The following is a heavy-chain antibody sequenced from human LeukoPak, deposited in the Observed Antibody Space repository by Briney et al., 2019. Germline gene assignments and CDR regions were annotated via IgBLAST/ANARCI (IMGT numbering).Heavy chain of an antibody. V-gene: IGHV4-31*03. D-gene: IGHD2-2*01. CDR3: ARSSFEGPIDY. J-gene: IGHJ4*02. CDR2: IYYGGST. Sequence: PSETLSLTCTVSGGSISSGGYYWSWIRQHPGKGLEWIGYIYYGGSTYYNPSLKSRVTISVDTSKNQFSLKLSSVTAADTAVYYCARSSFEGPIDYWGQGTLVTVSS. CDR1: GGSISSGGYY.